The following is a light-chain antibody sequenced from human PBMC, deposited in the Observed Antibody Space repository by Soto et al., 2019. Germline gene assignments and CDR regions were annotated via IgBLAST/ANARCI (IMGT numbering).Light chain of an antibody. J-gene: IGKJ5*01. CDR3: QQRKNWPIT. Sequence: EIVLTQSPATLSLSPGERATLSCRASQSVSTSLIWYQQRLGQPPRLLIYDASNRATGIPARFSGSGSGTDFTLTISSLEPEDFAVYYCQQRKNWPITFGQGTRLEIK. CDR2: DAS. V-gene: IGKV3-11*01. CDR1: QSVSTS.